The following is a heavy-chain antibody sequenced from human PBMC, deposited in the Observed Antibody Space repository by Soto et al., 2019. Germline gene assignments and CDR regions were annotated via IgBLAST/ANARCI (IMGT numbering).Heavy chain of an antibody. Sequence: PGGSLRLSCAASGFTFSSYSMNWVRQAPGKGLEWVSSISSSSSYIYYADSVKGRFTISRDNAKNSLYLQMNSLRAEDTAVYYCARDAQTSTPNDYWGQGTLVTVSS. V-gene: IGHV3-21*01. J-gene: IGHJ4*02. CDR3: ARDAQTSTPNDY. CDR2: ISSSSSYI. CDR1: GFTFSSYS.